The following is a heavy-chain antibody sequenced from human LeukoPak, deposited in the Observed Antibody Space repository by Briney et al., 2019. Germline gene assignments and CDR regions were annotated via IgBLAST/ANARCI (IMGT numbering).Heavy chain of an antibody. J-gene: IGHJ5*02. CDR3: ARDFDYGDPYNWFDP. Sequence: GASVKVSCKASGYTLTSYYLHWVRQAPGQGLEWMAIINPSGGSTSHAQKFQGRVTMTRDTSASTVYMELSSLRSEDTAVYYCARDFDYGDPYNWFDPWGQGTLVTVSS. CDR1: GYTLTSYY. V-gene: IGHV1-46*01. CDR2: INPSGGST. D-gene: IGHD4-17*01.